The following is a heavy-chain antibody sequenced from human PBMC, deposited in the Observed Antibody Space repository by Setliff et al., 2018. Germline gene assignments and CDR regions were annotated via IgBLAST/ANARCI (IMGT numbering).Heavy chain of an antibody. CDR2: MYFSGNT. D-gene: IGHD3-9*01. Sequence: NPSETLSLTCTVSGGSITRHYYTWIRQPPGKGLEWIGTMYFSGNTYYDPSLKSRVTMSVDTSKNQFTLRLTSVTAADTAFYYCARTYDVLTGYSSWLDPWGQGTLVTVS. V-gene: IGHV4-59*11. CDR3: ARTYDVLTGYSSWLDP. J-gene: IGHJ5*02. CDR1: GGSITRHY.